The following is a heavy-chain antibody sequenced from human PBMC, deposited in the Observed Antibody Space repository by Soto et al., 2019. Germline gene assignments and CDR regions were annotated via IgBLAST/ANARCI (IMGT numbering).Heavy chain of an antibody. V-gene: IGHV3-23*01. CDR2: ISPSGRDT. J-gene: IGHJ2*01. D-gene: IGHD2-15*01. CDR3: QKEDGIRDTVTVSAFLLNRSSDL. Sequence: GKGLEWVSSISPSGRDTYYADSVKGRFTISRDNSKNTLYLQMNSLRAEDTAVFFFQKEDGIRDTVTVSAFLLNRSSDL.